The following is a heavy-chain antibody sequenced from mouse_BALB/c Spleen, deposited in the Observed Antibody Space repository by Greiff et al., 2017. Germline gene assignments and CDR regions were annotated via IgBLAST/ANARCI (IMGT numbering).Heavy chain of an antibody. CDR2: ISTYYGDA. CDR3: ARDGDDAMDY. Sequence: VQLQQSGAELVRPGVSVKISCKGSGYTFTDYAMHWVKQSHAKSLEWIGVISTYYGDASYNQKFKGKATMTVDKSSSTAYMELARLTSEDSAIYYCARDGDDAMDYWGQGTSVTVSS. J-gene: IGHJ4*01. V-gene: IGHV1S137*01. CDR1: GYTFTDYA. D-gene: IGHD2-12*01.